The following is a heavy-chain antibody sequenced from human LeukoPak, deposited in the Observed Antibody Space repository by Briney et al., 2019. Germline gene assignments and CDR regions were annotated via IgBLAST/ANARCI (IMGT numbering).Heavy chain of an antibody. CDR1: GLTFGDYA. D-gene: IGHD1-26*01. J-gene: IGHJ3*02. Sequence: GGSLRLSCAASGLTFGDYAMSWVRQAPGKGLEWVSTISSSGRDTYYADSVKGRFTISRDNSKSALCLQMNSLRAEDTALYYCAKDIREGLGATIFGAFDIWGQGTMVTVSS. CDR2: ISSSGRDT. CDR3: AKDIREGLGATIFGAFDI. V-gene: IGHV3-23*01.